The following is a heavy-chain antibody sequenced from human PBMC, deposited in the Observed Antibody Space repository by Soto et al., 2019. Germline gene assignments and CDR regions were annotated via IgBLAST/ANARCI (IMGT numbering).Heavy chain of an antibody. Sequence: NPSETLSLTCTVSGGSISSSSYYWGWIRQPPGKGLEWIGSIYYSGSTYYNPSLKSRVTISRDNAKNSLYLQMNSLRAEDTAVYYCARDWPSNPNWFDPWGQGTLVTVSS. CDR1: GGSISSSSYY. CDR2: IYYSGST. J-gene: IGHJ5*02. CDR3: ARDWPSNPNWFDP. D-gene: IGHD2-8*01. V-gene: IGHV4-39*07.